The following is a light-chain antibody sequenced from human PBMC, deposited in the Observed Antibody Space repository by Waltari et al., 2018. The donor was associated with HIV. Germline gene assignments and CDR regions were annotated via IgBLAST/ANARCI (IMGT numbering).Light chain of an antibody. J-gene: IGKJ2*01. CDR1: QTINTY. Sequence: DIQAPQSPSSLSASFGDRVIITCRANQTINTYLNWYQHQPGKAPKLLIYAASTLQGGVPPRFTGSGSGTGLPRTISSLQPEDFATYYCQQSYNFPFTFGPGTKLEIK. CDR2: AAS. CDR3: QQSYNFPFT. V-gene: IGKV1-39*01.